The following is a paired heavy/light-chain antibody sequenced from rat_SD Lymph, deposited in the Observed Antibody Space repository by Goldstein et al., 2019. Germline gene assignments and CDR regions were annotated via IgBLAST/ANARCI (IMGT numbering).Heavy chain of an antibody. J-gene: IGHJ2*01. V-gene: IGHV2S30*01. CDR3: TRDRLDY. CDR1: GFSLMDYS. Sequence: QVQLKESGPGLVQPSQTLSLTCTVSGFSLMDYSVHWVRQPPGKGLEWMGRMKYDGDTYYNSALKSRLSISRDTSKSQVFLKMNSLQTEDTAIYYCTRDRLDYWGQGVMVTVSS. CDR2: MKYDGDT.
Light chain of an antibody. V-gene: IGKV3S6*01. CDR2: SAS. J-gene: IGKJ2-3*01. CDR3: QQSNELPYT. CDR1: KSVSTY. Sequence: DTVLTQSPALAVSLGQRVTISCRASKSVSTYMHWYQQKSGQQPKLLIYSASNLESGVPSRFSGSGSGTDFTLTIDPVEADDIANYYCQQSNELPYTFGAGTKLELK.